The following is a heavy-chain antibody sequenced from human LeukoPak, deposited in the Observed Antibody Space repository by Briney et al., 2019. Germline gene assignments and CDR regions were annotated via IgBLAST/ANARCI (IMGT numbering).Heavy chain of an antibody. V-gene: IGHV4-34*01. D-gene: IGHD3-16*01. CDR1: GGSFSGYY. CDR3: ARVRGGIRYFDL. CDR2: INHSGST. Sequence: SETLSLTCAVYGGSFSGYYWSWIRQPPRKGLEWLGEINHSGSTNYNPSLKSRVTISVDTSKNQFSLKLSSVTAADTAVYYCARVRGGIRYFDLWGRGTLVTVSS. J-gene: IGHJ2*01.